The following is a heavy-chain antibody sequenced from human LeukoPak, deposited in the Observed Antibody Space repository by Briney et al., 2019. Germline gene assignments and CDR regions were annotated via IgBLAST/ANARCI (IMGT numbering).Heavy chain of an antibody. J-gene: IGHJ4*02. CDR1: DGSISSSSYY. CDR3: ARDAKYYYGSRTYFFFEY. D-gene: IGHD3-10*01. V-gene: IGHV4-39*02. CDR2: IYYSGST. Sequence: KPSETLSLTCTVSDGSISSSSYYWGWIRQPPGKGLEWIGSIYYSGSTFYNPSLKSRVTISVDTSKNQFSLKLSSVTAADTAVYYCARDAKYYYGSRTYFFFEYWGQGTLLTVSS.